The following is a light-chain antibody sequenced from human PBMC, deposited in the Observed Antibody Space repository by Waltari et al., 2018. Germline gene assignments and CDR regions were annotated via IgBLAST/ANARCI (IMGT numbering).Light chain of an antibody. CDR3: AVWDDSLSGRV. J-gene: IGLJ3*02. Sequence: QSVLTQPPSASGTPGQRVTISCSGSMSNIGNNYVYCYQQLPGPAPKRLIYRNNQRPSGVPARFSGSKSGTSASLAISGLRSEDEADYYCAVWDDSLSGRVFGGGTKVTVL. V-gene: IGLV1-47*01. CDR1: MSNIGNNY. CDR2: RNN.